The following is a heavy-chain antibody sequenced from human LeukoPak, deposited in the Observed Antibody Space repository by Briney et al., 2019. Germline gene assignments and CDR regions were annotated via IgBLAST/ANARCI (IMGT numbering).Heavy chain of an antibody. D-gene: IGHD6-19*01. CDR3: ARCLSGWYDY. V-gene: IGHV3-30*04. Sequence: GGSLRLSCAASGFTFSSYVMHWVRQAPGKGLEWVAIISYDGSNEYYADSVKGRFTISRDNAKNSLYLQMNSLRAEDAAVYYCARCLSGWYDYWGQGTLVTVSS. CDR2: ISYDGSNE. J-gene: IGHJ4*02. CDR1: GFTFSSYV.